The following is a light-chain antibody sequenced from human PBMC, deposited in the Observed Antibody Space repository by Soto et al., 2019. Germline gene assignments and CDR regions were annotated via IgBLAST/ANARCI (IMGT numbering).Light chain of an antibody. V-gene: IGKV1-5*01. CDR1: QSISTW. Sequence: DIQMTQSPSTLSASVGDRVTITCRASQSISTWLAWYQQKPGRAPKLLIFDASSFESGVPSRFSGSGSGTEFTLTISGLQPDDFATYYCQEYTSWTFGQGTKVEIK. CDR3: QEYTSWT. J-gene: IGKJ1*01. CDR2: DAS.